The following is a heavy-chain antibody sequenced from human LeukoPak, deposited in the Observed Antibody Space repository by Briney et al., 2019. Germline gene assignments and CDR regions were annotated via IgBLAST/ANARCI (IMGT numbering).Heavy chain of an antibody. D-gene: IGHD2-21*02. CDR2: IIPIFGTA. J-gene: IGHJ6*03. CDR3: ATGQPDCGGDCYSEVGYYYYYMDV. Sequence: RASVKVSCKASGGTFSSYAISWVRQAPGQGLEWMGGIIPIFGTANYAQKFQGRVTITTDESTSTAYMELSSLRSEDTAVYYCATGQPDCGGDCYSEVGYYYYYMDVWGKGTTVTVS. V-gene: IGHV1-69*05. CDR1: GGTFSSYA.